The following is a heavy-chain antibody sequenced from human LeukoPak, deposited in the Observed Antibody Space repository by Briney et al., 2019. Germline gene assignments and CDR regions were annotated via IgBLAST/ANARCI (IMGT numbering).Heavy chain of an antibody. CDR1: GGTFSSYA. CDR2: IIPIFGTA. Sequence: SVKVSCKASGGTFSSYAISWVRHAPGQGLEWMGGIIPIFGTANYAQKFQGRVTVTADESTSTAYMELSSLRSEDTAVYYCARTAEGYFLTGYYYDYWGQGTLVTVSS. V-gene: IGHV1-69*13. CDR3: ARTAEGYFLTGYYYDY. J-gene: IGHJ4*02. D-gene: IGHD3/OR15-3a*01.